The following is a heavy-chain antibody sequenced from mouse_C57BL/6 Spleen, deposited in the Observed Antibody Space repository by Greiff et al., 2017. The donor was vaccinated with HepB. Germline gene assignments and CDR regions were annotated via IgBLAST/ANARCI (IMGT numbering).Heavy chain of an antibody. V-gene: IGHV1-18*01. J-gene: IGHJ1*03. CDR1: GYTFTDYN. Sequence: EVQLQQSGPELVKPGASVKIPCKASGYTFTDYNMDWVKQSHGKSLEWIGDINPNNGGTIYNQKFKGKATLTVDKSSSTAYMELRSLTSEDTAVYYCARRMKLRYSSYWYFDVWGTGTTVTVSS. CDR2: INPNNGGT. D-gene: IGHD1-1*01. CDR3: ARRMKLRYSSYWYFDV.